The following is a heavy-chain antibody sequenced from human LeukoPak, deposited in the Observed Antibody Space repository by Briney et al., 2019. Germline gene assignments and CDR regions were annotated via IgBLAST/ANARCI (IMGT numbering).Heavy chain of an antibody. V-gene: IGHV1-46*01. D-gene: IGHD4-17*01. CDR3: TREDYGDLPYYYYGMDV. J-gene: IGHJ6*02. Sequence: ASVKVSCKASGYTFTSYYMHWVRQAPGQGLEWMGIINPSGGSTSYAQKFQGRVTMTRDMSTSTVYMELSRLRSDDTAVYYCTREDYGDLPYYYYGMDVWGQGTTVTVSS. CDR1: GYTFTSYY. CDR2: INPSGGST.